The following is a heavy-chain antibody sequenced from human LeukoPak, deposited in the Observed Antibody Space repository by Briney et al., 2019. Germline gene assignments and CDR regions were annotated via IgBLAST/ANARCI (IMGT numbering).Heavy chain of an antibody. CDR3: ARAGYCSSTSCQWVPLV. D-gene: IGHD2-2*03. J-gene: IGHJ6*02. Sequence: SDTLSLTCTVSGGSMKNYYWIWIRQSPGKGLEWIGYIYYSGSTNYNPSLKSRVTISVDTSKNQFSLKLSSVTAADTAVYYCARAGYCSSTSCQWVPLVWGQGTTVTVSS. V-gene: IGHV4-59*01. CDR1: GGSMKNYY. CDR2: IYYSGST.